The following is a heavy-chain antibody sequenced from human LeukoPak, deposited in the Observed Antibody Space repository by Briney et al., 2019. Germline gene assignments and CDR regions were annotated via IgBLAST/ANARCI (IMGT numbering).Heavy chain of an antibody. CDR3: ARTGGAAAGVWFDP. CDR1: GGSISSSNW. D-gene: IGHD6-13*01. V-gene: IGHV4-4*02. Sequence: PSGTLSLTCAVSGGSISSSNWWSWVRQPPGKGLEWIGEIYHSGSTNYNPSLKSRVTISVDKSKNQFSLKLSSVTAADTAVYYCARTGGAAAGVWFDPWGQGTLVTVSS. CDR2: IYHSGST. J-gene: IGHJ5*02.